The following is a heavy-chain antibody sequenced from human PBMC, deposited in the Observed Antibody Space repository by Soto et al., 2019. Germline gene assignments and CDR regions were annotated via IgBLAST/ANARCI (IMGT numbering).Heavy chain of an antibody. J-gene: IGHJ5*02. V-gene: IGHV4-59*01. CDR1: GGSISSYY. Sequence: SETLSLTCTVSGGSISSYYWSWIRQPPGKGLEWIGYIYYSGSTNYNPSLKSRVTISVDTSKNQFSLKLSSVTAADTAVYYCARDSSGYYSSWFDPWGQGTLVTVS. CDR3: ARDSSGYYSSWFDP. D-gene: IGHD3-22*01. CDR2: IYYSGST.